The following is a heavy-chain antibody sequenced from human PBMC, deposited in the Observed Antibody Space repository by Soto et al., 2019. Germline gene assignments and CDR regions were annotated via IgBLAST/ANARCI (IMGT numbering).Heavy chain of an antibody. D-gene: IGHD4-17*01. CDR3: AKYEDYGEHRDWLDP. V-gene: IGHV3-30*18. J-gene: IGHJ5*02. Sequence: QVQLVESGGGVVQPGRSLRLSCAASGFTFSSYGMHWVRQAPGKGPEWVSVISYHGINKYYADSVKGRFTISRDNFRNTLYRQMNSLRPEDTCVYYCAKYEDYGEHRDWLDPWGQGTLVTVSS. CDR2: ISYHGINK. CDR1: GFTFSSYG.